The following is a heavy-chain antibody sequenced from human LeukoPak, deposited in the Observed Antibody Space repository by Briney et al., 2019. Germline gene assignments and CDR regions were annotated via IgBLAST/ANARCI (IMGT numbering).Heavy chain of an antibody. CDR2: IRYDGSNK. J-gene: IGHJ3*02. Sequence: GGSLRLSCAASGFTFSSYGMHWVCQAPGKGLEWVVFIRYDGSNKYYADSVKGRFTISRDNSKNTLYLQMNSLRAEDTAVYYCAKIRSNLGYCSSTSCRGDAFDIWGQGTMVTVSS. D-gene: IGHD2-2*01. V-gene: IGHV3-30*02. CDR1: GFTFSSYG. CDR3: AKIRSNLGYCSSTSCRGDAFDI.